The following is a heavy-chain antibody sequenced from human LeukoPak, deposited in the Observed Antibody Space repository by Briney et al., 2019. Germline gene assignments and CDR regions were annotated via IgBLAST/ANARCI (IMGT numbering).Heavy chain of an antibody. Sequence: GGSLRLSCAASGFTFSSYAMSWVRQAPGKGLEWVSAISGSGGSTYYADSVKGRFTISRDNSKNTLYLQMNSLTTEDTAVYYCVRSWYTSRFYSDYWGQGTLVTVSS. CDR1: GFTFSSYA. J-gene: IGHJ4*02. CDR3: VRSWYTSRFYSDY. CDR2: ISGSGGST. V-gene: IGHV3-23*01. D-gene: IGHD6-19*01.